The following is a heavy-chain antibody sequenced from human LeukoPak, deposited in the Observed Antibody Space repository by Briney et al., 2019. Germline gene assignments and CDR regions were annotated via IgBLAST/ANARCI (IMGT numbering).Heavy chain of an antibody. CDR3: AIDPRSLGYCRNCENFDY. Sequence: SVNVSFKASGDTFNSYVISWVRQAPGQGLEWMGVIIPILGAPNYAQKFQGRVTITADTSTSTAYMELSSLRSDDTAVYYCAIDPRSLGYCRNCENFDYWGQGTLVTVSS. J-gene: IGHJ4*02. V-gene: IGHV1-69*06. D-gene: IGHD2-15*01. CDR2: IIPILGAP. CDR1: GDTFNSYV.